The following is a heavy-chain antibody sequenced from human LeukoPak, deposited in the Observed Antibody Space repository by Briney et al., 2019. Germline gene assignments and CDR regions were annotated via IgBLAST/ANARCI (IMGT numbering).Heavy chain of an antibody. D-gene: IGHD4-23*01. J-gene: IGHJ3*02. CDR3: ATLDDYGGNSRHAFDI. V-gene: IGHV1-69-2*01. CDR1: GYTFTDYY. CDR2: VDPEVGET. Sequence: ATVKISCKVYGYTFTDYYMHWEQQAPGKGLEWMQLVDPEVGETIYAEKFQSRVTITADTSTETAYMEMSSLRSEDTAVYYCATLDDYGGNSRHAFDIWGQGTMVTVSS.